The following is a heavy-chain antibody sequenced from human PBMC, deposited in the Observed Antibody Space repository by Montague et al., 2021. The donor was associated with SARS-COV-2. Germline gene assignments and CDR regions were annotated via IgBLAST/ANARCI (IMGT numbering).Heavy chain of an antibody. CDR3: ARGGDYDFWSGHVNYGMDV. V-gene: IGHV3-66*01. D-gene: IGHD3-3*01. Sequence: SLRLSCAASGFTVSSNYMSWVRQAPGKGLEWVSVIYSGGSTYYADSVKGRFTISRDNSKNTLYLQMNSLRAEDTAVYYCARGGDYDFWSGHVNYGMDVWGQGTTVTVSS. CDR1: GFTVSSNY. CDR2: IYSGGST. J-gene: IGHJ6*02.